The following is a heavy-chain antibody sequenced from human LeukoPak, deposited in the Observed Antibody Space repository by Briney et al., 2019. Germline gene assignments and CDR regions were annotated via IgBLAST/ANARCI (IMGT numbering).Heavy chain of an antibody. CDR1: GFTFDDYA. Sequence: GGSLRLSCAASGFTFDDYAMHWVRQAPGKGLEWVSLISGDGGSTYYADSVKGRFTISRDNSKNSLYLQMNSLRTEDTALYYCAKYMCGGDCYSSYDFDYWGQGTLVTVSS. D-gene: IGHD2-21*02. J-gene: IGHJ4*02. V-gene: IGHV3-43*02. CDR2: ISGDGGST. CDR3: AKYMCGGDCYSSYDFDY.